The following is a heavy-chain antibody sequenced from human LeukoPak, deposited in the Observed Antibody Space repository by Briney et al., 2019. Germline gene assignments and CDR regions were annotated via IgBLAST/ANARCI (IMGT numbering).Heavy chain of an antibody. CDR3: ASTGDCSGCICRSRWGY. D-gene: IGHD2-15*01. Sequence: GESLMISCKGSGYSISSYWSGWGRQMAGRRLEWVGIIYPGDSATGYRPSFEGQVIISAEKSISTAYVQWSSLKASDTAMYYCASTGDCSGCICRSRWGYWGQGTLVTVSS. V-gene: IGHV5-51*01. CDR1: GYSISSYW. J-gene: IGHJ4*02. CDR2: IYPGDSAT.